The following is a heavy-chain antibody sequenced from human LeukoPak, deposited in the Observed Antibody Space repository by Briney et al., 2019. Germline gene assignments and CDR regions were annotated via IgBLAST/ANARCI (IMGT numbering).Heavy chain of an antibody. D-gene: IGHD3-10*01. V-gene: IGHV4-34*01. CDR2: INHSGST. CDR1: GGSFSGYY. Sequence: SETLSLTCAVYGGSFSGYYWSWIRQPPGKGLEWIGEINHSGSTNYNPSLKSRVTISVDTSKNQFSLKLSSVTAADTAVYYCATTGYGSGSCTVYWGQGTLVTVSS. J-gene: IGHJ4*02. CDR3: ATTGYGSGSCTVY.